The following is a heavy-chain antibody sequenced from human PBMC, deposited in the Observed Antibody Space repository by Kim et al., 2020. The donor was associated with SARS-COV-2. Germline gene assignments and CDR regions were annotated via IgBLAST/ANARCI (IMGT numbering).Heavy chain of an antibody. J-gene: IGHJ6*02. D-gene: IGHD5-18*01. CDR2: ISSSSSTI. CDR3: ARDMSDTAMVYYYYYGMDV. Sequence: GGSLRLSCAASGFTFSSYSMNWVRQAPGKGLEWVSYISSSSSTIYYPDSVKGRFTISRDNAKNSLYLQMNSLRDEDTAVYYCARDMSDTAMVYYYYYGMDVWGQGTTVTVSS. CDR1: GFTFSSYS. V-gene: IGHV3-48*02.